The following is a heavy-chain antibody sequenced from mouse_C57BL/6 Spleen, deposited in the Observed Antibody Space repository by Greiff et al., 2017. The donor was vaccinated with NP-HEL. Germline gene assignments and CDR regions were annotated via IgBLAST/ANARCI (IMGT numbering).Heavy chain of an antibody. J-gene: IGHJ1*03. D-gene: IGHD1-1*01. V-gene: IGHV1-74*01. CDR2: IHPSDSDT. CDR3: ATLITTVVATRYWYFDV. Sequence: QVQLQQPGAELVKPGASVKVSCKASGYTFTSYWMHWVKQRPGQGLEWIGRIHPSDSDTNYNQKFKGKATLTVDKSSSTAYMQLSSLTSEDSAVYYCATLITTVVATRYWYFDVWGTGTTVTVSS. CDR1: GYTFTSYW.